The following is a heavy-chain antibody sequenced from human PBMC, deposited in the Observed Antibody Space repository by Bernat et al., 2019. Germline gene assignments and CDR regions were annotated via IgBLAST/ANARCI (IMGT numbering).Heavy chain of an antibody. J-gene: IGHJ4*02. V-gene: IGHV3-23*01. CDR2: ISGSGGST. CDR3: AKDPKSVVVPPSFDY. Sequence: EVQLLESGGVLVQPGGSLRLSCAASGFTFSSYAMSWVRQAPGKGLEWVSAISGSGGSTYYADSVKGRFTISRDNSKNTLYLQMNSLRAEDTAVYYCAKDPKSVVVPPSFDYWGQGTLVTVSS. CDR1: GFTFSSYA. D-gene: IGHD2-2*01.